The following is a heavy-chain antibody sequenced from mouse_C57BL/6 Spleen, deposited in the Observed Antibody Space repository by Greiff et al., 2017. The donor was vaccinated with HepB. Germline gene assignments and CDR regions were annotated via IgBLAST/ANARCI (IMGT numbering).Heavy chain of an antibody. D-gene: IGHD2-4*01. CDR1: GYAFSSYW. J-gene: IGHJ4*01. CDR2: IYPGDGDT. CDR3: ARSYYDYDEDYYAMDY. V-gene: IGHV1-80*01. Sequence: VQLQQSGAELVKPGASVKISCKASGYAFSSYWMNWVKQRPGKGLEWIGQIYPGDGDTNYNGKFKGKATLTADKSSSTAYMQLSSLTSEDSAVYFCARSYYDYDEDYYAMDYWGQGTSVTVSS.